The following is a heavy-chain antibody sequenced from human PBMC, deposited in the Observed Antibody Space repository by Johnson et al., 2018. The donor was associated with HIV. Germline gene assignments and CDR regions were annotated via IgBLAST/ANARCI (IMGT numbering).Heavy chain of an antibody. V-gene: IGHV3-23*04. D-gene: IGHD1-26*01. CDR3: AARGSGSYYVLLGAFDI. Sequence: VQLVESGGGLVQPGGSLRLSCAASGFTFSSYAMSWVRQAPGKGLEWVSAISGSGGSTYYADSVKGRFTISRDNSKNTRYLQMNSLRAEDTAVYYCAARGSGSYYVLLGAFDIWGQGTMVTVSS. CDR1: GFTFSSYA. CDR2: ISGSGGST. J-gene: IGHJ3*02.